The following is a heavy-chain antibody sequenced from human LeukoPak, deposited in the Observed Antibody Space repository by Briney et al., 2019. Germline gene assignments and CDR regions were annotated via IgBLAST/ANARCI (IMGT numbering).Heavy chain of an antibody. J-gene: IGHJ5*02. CDR1: GGSISSGSYY. Sequence: SQTLSLTCTVSGGSISSGSYYWSWIRQPAGKGLEWIGRIYTSGSANYNPSLKSRVTISADTSKNQFFLKLNSATAADTAVYYCARGIGSSSSNWFDPWGQGTLVTVSS. CDR3: ARGIGSSSSNWFDP. D-gene: IGHD6-13*01. CDR2: IYTSGSA. V-gene: IGHV4-61*02.